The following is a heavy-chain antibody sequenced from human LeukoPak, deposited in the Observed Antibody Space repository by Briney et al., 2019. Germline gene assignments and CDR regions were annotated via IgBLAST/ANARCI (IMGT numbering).Heavy chain of an antibody. D-gene: IGHD3-22*01. CDR3: ARDRSYYDSSGYYGDY. Sequence: PSETLSLTCTVSGGSISSYYWSWIRQPPGKGLEWIGYIYYSGSTNYNPSLKSRVTISVDTSKNQFSLKLSSVIAADTAVYYCARDRSYYDSSGYYGDYWGQGTLVTVSS. V-gene: IGHV4-59*01. J-gene: IGHJ4*02. CDR1: GGSISSYY. CDR2: IYYSGST.